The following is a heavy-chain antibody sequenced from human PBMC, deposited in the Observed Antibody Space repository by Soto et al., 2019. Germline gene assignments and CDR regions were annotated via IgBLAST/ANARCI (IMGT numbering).Heavy chain of an antibody. J-gene: IGHJ6*03. D-gene: IGHD6-6*01. CDR2: IYPVDSDT. CDR3: AIRSSSASGYYYYYYKGV. V-gene: IGHV5-51*01. CDR1: GYSFTSYW. Sequence: GESLKISCKGSGYSFTSYWIGWVRQMPGKSLEWMGIIYPVDSDTRYIPSFQGQANISAAKSISAAYLRWGSLMGLDAGMYYCAIRSSSASGYYYYYYKGVWGKGTTVTDSS.